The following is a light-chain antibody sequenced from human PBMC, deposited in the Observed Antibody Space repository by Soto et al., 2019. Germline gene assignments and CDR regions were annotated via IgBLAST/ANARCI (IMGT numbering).Light chain of an antibody. J-gene: IGKJ1*01. V-gene: IGKV3-15*01. CDR1: QSVGTS. CDR3: QQDYNWPWT. Sequence: EVVLTQSPATLSVSPGERATLSCRASQSVGTSLAWYQQKPGQAPRLLIFVASTRATGIPARFSGSGSGTEFTLTISSLQSEDFAVYYCQQDYNWPWTFGQGTKVEIK. CDR2: VAS.